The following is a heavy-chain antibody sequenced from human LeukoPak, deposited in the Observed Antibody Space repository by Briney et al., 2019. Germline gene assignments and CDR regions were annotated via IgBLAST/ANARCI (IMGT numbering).Heavy chain of an antibody. J-gene: IGHJ4*02. D-gene: IGHD5-24*01. CDR3: ARERDGRFFDY. V-gene: IGHV3-7*01. CDR1: GLTFRSYG. Sequence: GGSLRLSCAVSGLTFRSYGMSWIRQAPGKGLEWVANMNQDGSEKYFVDSVKGRFTISRDNAKNSLHLQMNTLRAEDTAVYYCARERDGRFFDYWGQGTLVTVSS. CDR2: MNQDGSEK.